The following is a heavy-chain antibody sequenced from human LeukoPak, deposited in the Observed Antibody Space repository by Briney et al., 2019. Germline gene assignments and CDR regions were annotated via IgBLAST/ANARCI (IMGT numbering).Heavy chain of an antibody. D-gene: IGHD6-13*01. CDR3: AKLPRNIAAAGAYYFDY. Sequence: GGSLRLSCAASGFTFSSYGMHWVRQAPGKGLEWVAFIRYDGSNKYYADSVKGRFTISRDNSKNTLYLQMNSLRAEDTAVYYCAKLPRNIAAAGAYYFDYWGQGTLVTVSS. J-gene: IGHJ4*02. CDR2: IRYDGSNK. CDR1: GFTFSSYG. V-gene: IGHV3-30*02.